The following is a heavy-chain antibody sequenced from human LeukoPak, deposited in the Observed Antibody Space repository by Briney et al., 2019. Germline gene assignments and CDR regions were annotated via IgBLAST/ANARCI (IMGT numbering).Heavy chain of an antibody. CDR3: ARHWKYCNIGDCHDNWFDP. Sequence: SETLSLTCSVSGGSISTSGYYWGWLRQPPGTGLEWLASMYYSGITYYNPSLKSRVTTSVDMSKNQFSLKLTSVTAADTAVYYCARHWKYCNIGDCHDNWFDPWGQGTLVTVSS. CDR1: GGSISTSGYY. CDR2: MYYSGIT. J-gene: IGHJ5*02. D-gene: IGHD2-8*01. V-gene: IGHV4-39*01.